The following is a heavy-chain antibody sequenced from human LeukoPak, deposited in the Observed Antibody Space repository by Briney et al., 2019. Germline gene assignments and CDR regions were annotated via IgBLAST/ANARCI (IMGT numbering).Heavy chain of an antibody. CDR1: GYTYPGYY. V-gene: IGHV1-2*02. CDR3: ARDSMAAAGELDY. J-gene: IGHJ4*02. D-gene: IGHD6-13*01. CDR2: NNPNSGGT. Sequence: ASVKVSCKASGYTYPGYYMHGVRQAPGQGLEWMGWNNPNSGGTNYAQKFQDRVTMTRDTSISTAYMELSRLRSDDTGVYYCARDSMAAAGELDYWGQGTLVTVSS.